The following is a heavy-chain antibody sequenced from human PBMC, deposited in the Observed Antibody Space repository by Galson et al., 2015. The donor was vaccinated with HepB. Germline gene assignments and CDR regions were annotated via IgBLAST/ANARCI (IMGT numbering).Heavy chain of an antibody. CDR2: IYHSGST. CDR1: GGSISSSNW. D-gene: IGHD6-13*01. Sequence: SETLSLTCAVSGGSISSSNWWSWVRQPPGKGLEWIGEIYHSGSTNYNPSLKSRVTISVDKSKNQFSLKLSSVTAADTAVYYCARKAAAELGRYFDLWGRGTLVTVSS. J-gene: IGHJ2*01. V-gene: IGHV4-4*02. CDR3: ARKAAAELGRYFDL.